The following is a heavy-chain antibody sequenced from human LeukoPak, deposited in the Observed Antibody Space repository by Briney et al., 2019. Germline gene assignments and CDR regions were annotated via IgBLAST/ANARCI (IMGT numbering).Heavy chain of an antibody. CDR3: AREVEWELPNAFDI. V-gene: IGHV4-59*12. J-gene: IGHJ3*02. CDR1: GGSISSYY. Sequence: PSETLSLTCTVSGGSISSYYWSWIRQPPGKGLEWIGYIYYSGSTNYNPSLKSRVTISVDTSKNQFSLKLSSVTAADTAVYYCAREVEWELPNAFDIWGQGTMVTVSS. D-gene: IGHD1-26*01. CDR2: IYYSGST.